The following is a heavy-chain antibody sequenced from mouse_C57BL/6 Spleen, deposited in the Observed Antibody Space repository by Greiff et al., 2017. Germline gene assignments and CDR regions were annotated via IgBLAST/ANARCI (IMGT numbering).Heavy chain of an antibody. CDR1: GFTFSDYY. Sequence: EVMLVESEGGLVQPGSSMKLSCTASGFTFSDYYMAWVRQVPEKGLEWVANINYDGSSTYYLDSLKSRFIISRDNAKNILYLQMSSLKSEDTATYYCARDKNWEGFFDYWGQGTTLTVSS. D-gene: IGHD4-1*01. J-gene: IGHJ2*01. V-gene: IGHV5-16*01. CDR2: INYDGSST. CDR3: ARDKNWEGFFDY.